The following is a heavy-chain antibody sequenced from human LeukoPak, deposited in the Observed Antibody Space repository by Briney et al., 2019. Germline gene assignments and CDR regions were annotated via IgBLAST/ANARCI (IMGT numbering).Heavy chain of an antibody. CDR2: ISSSSSTI. CDR1: GFTFSSYS. V-gene: IGHV3-48*01. Sequence: PGGSLRLSCAASGFTFSSYSMNWVRQAPGKGLEWVSYISSSSSTIYYADSVKGRFTISRDNAKNSLYLQMNSLRAEDTAVYYCAREDKLGVYYYMDVWGKGTTVTVSS. J-gene: IGHJ6*03. D-gene: IGHD7-27*01. CDR3: AREDKLGVYYYMDV.